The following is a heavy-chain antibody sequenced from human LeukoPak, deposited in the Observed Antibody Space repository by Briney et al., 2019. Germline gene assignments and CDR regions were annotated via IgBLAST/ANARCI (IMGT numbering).Heavy chain of an antibody. J-gene: IGHJ4*02. Sequence: SETLSLTCTVSGGSISSSSYYWGWIRQPPGKGLEWIGRIYYSGSTYYNPSLKSRVTTTVDTSKNTFSMTLSSVTTEDTAVYYCARTAVYCSGGSCWLTLFDYWGQGTLVTVSS. CDR3: ARTAVYCSGGSCWLTLFDY. V-gene: IGHV4-39*02. D-gene: IGHD2-15*01. CDR2: IYYSGST. CDR1: GGSISSSSYY.